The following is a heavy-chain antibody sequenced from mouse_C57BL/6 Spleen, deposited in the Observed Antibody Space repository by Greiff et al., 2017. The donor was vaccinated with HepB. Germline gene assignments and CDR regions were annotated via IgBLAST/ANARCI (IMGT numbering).Heavy chain of an antibody. CDR3: ARDGSSYGYAMDY. V-gene: IGHV1-7*01. J-gene: IGHJ4*01. CDR1: GYTFTSYW. CDR2: INPSSGYT. Sequence: VQRVESGAELAKPGASVKLSCKASGYTFTSYWMHWVKQRPGQGLEWIGYINPSSGYTKYNQKFKDKATLTADKSSSTAYMQLSSLTYEDSAVYYCARDGSSYGYAMDYWGQGTSVTVSS. D-gene: IGHD1-1*01.